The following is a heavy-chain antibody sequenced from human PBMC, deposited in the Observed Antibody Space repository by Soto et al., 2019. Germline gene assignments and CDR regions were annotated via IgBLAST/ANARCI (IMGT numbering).Heavy chain of an antibody. CDR2: INPSGGST. J-gene: IGHJ6*02. Sequence: ASLKVSCKASGYTFTSYYMHWVRQAPGQGLEWMGIINPSGGSTNYAQKLQGRVTMTRDTSTRTVYMEVSGLRSEDTAVYYCARDRSPRPVHYGMDVWGQGTTVTVS. V-gene: IGHV1-46*01. D-gene: IGHD6-19*01. CDR3: ARDRSPRPVHYGMDV. CDR1: GYTFTSYY.